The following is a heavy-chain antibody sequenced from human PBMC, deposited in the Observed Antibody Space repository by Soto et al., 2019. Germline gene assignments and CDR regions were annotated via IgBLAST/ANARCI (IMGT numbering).Heavy chain of an antibody. CDR1: GFTVSSNY. V-gene: IGHV3-53*01. D-gene: IGHD6-6*01. J-gene: IGHJ4*02. CDR3: ARGSYSSSSHFDY. Sequence: GGSLRLSCAASGFTVSSNYMSWVRQAPGKGLEWVSVIYSGGSTYYADSVKGRFTISRDNSKTTLYLQMNSLRAEDTAVYYCARGSYSSSSHFDYWGQGTLVTVSS. CDR2: IYSGGST.